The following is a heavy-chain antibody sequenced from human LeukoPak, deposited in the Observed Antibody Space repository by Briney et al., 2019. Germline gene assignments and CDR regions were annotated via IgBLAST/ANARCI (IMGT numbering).Heavy chain of an antibody. CDR3: ARVSLLRAWPSFDY. D-gene: IGHD5-12*01. V-gene: IGHV3-21*01. CDR1: GFTFSSYS. CDR2: ISSSSSYI. Sequence: GGSLRPSCAASGFTFSSYSMNWVRQAPGKGLEWVSSISSSSSYIYYADSVKGRFTISRDNAKNSLYLQMNSLRAEDTAVYYCARVSLLRAWPSFDYWGQGTLVTVSS. J-gene: IGHJ4*02.